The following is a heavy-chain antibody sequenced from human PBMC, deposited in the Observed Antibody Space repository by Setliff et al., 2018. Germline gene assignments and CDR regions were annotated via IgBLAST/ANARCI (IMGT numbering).Heavy chain of an antibody. CDR2: THPNSGGT. CDR1: ESTFTSYS. D-gene: IGHD3-10*01. CDR3: AARCSSTSCRYYYGSGSSVPFDY. V-gene: IGHV1-2*04. Sequence: GASVKVSCKAPESTFTSYSVHLVRQAPGQGFEWMGRTHPNSGGTNYAQKFQGWVTMTRDASISTAYMELSSLRSEDTAVYYCAARCSSTSCRYYYGSGSSVPFDYWGQAPLVTVSS. J-gene: IGHJ4*02.